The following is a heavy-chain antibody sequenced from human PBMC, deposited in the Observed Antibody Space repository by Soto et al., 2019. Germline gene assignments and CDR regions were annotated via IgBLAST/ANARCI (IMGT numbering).Heavy chain of an antibody. CDR1: GFTFRNYA. V-gene: IGHV3-30-3*01. J-gene: IGHJ6*02. D-gene: IGHD3-16*01. CDR2: ISYDGDNK. Sequence: QVQLVESGGGVVQPGRSLTLSCAASGFTFRNYAMHWVRQAPGKGLEWVATISYDGDNKYYTDSVKGPFTISRDNSKNTLYLQMNSLRPEDTAVYYCGRPWGQLSTYYYGMDTWGQGTTVTVSS. CDR3: GRPWGQLSTYYYGMDT.